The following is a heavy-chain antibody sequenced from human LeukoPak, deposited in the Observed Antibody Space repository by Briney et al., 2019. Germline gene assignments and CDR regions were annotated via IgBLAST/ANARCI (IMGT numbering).Heavy chain of an antibody. CDR1: GFTFSSYW. CDR2: IKQDGSEK. Sequence: GGSLRLSCAASGFTFSSYWMSWARQAPGKGLEWVANIKQDGSEKYYVDSVKGRFTISRDNAKNSLYLQMNSLRDEDTAMYYCSIVSHCSGGSCYPSYFYYMDVWGKGTTVTVSS. J-gene: IGHJ6*03. CDR3: SIVSHCSGGSCYPSYFYYMDV. D-gene: IGHD2-15*01. V-gene: IGHV3-7*01.